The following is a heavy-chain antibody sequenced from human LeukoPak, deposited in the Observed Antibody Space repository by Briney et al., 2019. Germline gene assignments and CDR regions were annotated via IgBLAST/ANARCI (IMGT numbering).Heavy chain of an antibody. D-gene: IGHD6-19*01. CDR1: GFTFSSYA. V-gene: IGHV3-23*01. Sequence: PGGSLRLSCAASGFTFSSYAMSWVRPAPGKGLEWVSAISGSGGSTYYADSVKGRFTISRDNSKNTLYLQMNSLKAEDTAVYYCAKDPLSSGWYGRTYYFDYWGQGTLVTVSS. J-gene: IGHJ4*02. CDR2: ISGSGGST. CDR3: AKDPLSSGWYGRTYYFDY.